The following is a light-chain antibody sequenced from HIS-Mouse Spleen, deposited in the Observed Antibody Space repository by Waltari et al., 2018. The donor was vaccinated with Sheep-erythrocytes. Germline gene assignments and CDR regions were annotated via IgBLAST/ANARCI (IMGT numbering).Light chain of an antibody. J-gene: IGKJ1*01. CDR2: LGA. Sequence: DIVMTQSPLSLPVTPGEPASISCGFSQSLLHSNGYNYFDWYLQKPGQSPQLLIYLGANRASGVPDRFSGSGSGTDFTLKISRVEAEDVGVYYCMQALQTPWTFGQGTKVEIK. CDR1: QSLLHSNGYNY. CDR3: MQALQTPWT. V-gene: IGKV2-28*01.